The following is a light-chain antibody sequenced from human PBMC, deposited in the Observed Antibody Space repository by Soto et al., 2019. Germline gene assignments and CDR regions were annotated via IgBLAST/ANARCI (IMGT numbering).Light chain of an antibody. CDR3: QQRSNWPPLT. J-gene: IGKJ4*01. V-gene: IGKV3-11*01. CDR1: QSVSSY. Sequence: EIVLTQSPATLSLSPGERATLSCRASQSVSSYLAWYQQKPGQAPRLLIYDASNRATGIPARFSGSGSGTDFTLTISSLEPKDLSVYSCQQRSNWPPLTFGGGTKVEIK. CDR2: DAS.